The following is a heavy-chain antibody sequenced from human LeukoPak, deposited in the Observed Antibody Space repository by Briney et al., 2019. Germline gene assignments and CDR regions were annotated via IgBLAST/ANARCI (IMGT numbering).Heavy chain of an antibody. V-gene: IGHV4-38-2*02. J-gene: IGHJ3*02. CDR1: GYSISSGYL. D-gene: IGHD3-22*01. CDR2: IDGSGSS. CDR3: AVNYYDSSGYPAGAFDI. Sequence: SETLSLTCTVSGYSISSGYLWGWIRQPPGKGLEWIGSIDGSGSSYYNPSLKSRVIISVDTSRNQFSLKLSSVTAADTAVYYCAVNYYDSSGYPAGAFDIWGQGTMVTVSS.